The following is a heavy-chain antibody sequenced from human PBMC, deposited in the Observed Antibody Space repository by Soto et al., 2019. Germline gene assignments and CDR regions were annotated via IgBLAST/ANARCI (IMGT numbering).Heavy chain of an antibody. CDR1: GGSISSGGYS. D-gene: IGHD5-18*01. CDR2: IYHSGST. Sequence: QLQLQESGSGLVKLSQTLSLTCAVSGGSISSGGYSWSWIRQPPGKGLEWIGYIYHSGSTYYNPSLKSRVTISVDRSKNQFSLKLSSVTAADTAVYYCARDPGYSYGSGSGYFDYWGQGTLVTVSS. J-gene: IGHJ4*02. V-gene: IGHV4-30-2*01. CDR3: ARDPGYSYGSGSGYFDY.